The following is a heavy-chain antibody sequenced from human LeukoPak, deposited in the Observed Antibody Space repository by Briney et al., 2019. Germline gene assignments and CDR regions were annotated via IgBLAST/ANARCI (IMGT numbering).Heavy chain of an antibody. CDR1: GGSISSGDYS. Sequence: SQTLSLTCAVSGGSISSGDYSWSWIRQPPGKGLERIGYIYHSGSTYYNPSLKSRVTISVDRSKNQFSLKLSSVTAADTAVYYCARGTIFGVVSHFDYWGQGTLVTVSS. CDR3: ARGTIFGVVSHFDY. CDR2: IYHSGST. J-gene: IGHJ4*02. D-gene: IGHD3-3*01. V-gene: IGHV4-30-2*01.